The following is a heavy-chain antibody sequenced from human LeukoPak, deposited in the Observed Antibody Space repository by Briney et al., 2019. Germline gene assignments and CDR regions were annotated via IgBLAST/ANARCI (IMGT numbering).Heavy chain of an antibody. Sequence: PSETLSLTCTVSGGSISSYYWSWIRQPAGKGLEWIGRIYTSGSTNYNPSLKSRVTISVDTSKNQFSLKLTSVTAADTAVYYCARQVHSSDRRIPGGFDYWGQGTLVTVSS. CDR1: GGSISSYY. J-gene: IGHJ4*02. CDR3: ARQVHSSDRRIPGGFDY. CDR2: IYTSGST. D-gene: IGHD5-18*01. V-gene: IGHV4-4*07.